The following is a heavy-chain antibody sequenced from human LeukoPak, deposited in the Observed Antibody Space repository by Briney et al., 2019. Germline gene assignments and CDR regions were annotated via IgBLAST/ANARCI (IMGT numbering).Heavy chain of an antibody. J-gene: IGHJ4*02. D-gene: IGHD6-19*01. CDR2: ISGSGGST. Sequence: GGSLRLSCAASGFTFSSYAMSWVRQAPGKGLEWVSAISGSGGSTYYADSVKGRFTISRDNSKNTLYLQMNSLRAEETAVYYCAKGRQWLVSLYFAYWGQGSLSPSPQ. V-gene: IGHV3-23*01. CDR3: AKGRQWLVSLYFAY. CDR1: GFTFSSYA.